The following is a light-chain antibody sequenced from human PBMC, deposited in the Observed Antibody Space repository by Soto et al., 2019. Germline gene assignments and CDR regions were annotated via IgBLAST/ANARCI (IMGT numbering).Light chain of an antibody. CDR3: QQYNNWPRRLT. CDR2: GAS. Sequence: EIVMTQSPATLSVSPGERSTLSCMSIQSVSSNLAWYQQKPGQAPRLLIYGASTRATGIPARFSGSGSGTEFTLTISSLQSEDFAVYYCQQYNNWPRRLTFGGGTKVDIK. CDR1: QSVSSN. V-gene: IGKV3-15*01. J-gene: IGKJ4*01.